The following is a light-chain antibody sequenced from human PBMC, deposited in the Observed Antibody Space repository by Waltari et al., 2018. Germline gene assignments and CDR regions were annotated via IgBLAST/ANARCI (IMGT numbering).Light chain of an antibody. CDR1: DSDVGAYDF. Sequence: QSALTQPASVSGSPGQSITISCSGTDSDVGAYDFVSWYQQHPGKAPPLIIYEVSNRPSEFSHLFSSSYAVNTASLTISGLHAEDEADYYCSSDTTSSAPGFFGTGTRVTVL. V-gene: IGLV2-14*01. CDR3: SSDTTSSAPGF. CDR2: EVS. J-gene: IGLJ1*01.